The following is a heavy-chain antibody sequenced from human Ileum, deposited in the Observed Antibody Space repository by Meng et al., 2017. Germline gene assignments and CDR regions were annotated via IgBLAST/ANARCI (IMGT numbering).Heavy chain of an antibody. CDR2: INSDGGGG. J-gene: IGHJ5*02. V-gene: IGHV3-74*01. CDR3: VCFGGFSGFDP. D-gene: IGHD3-10*01. CDR1: GFTFRDHY. Sequence: EVTVVESGGGLVQPGGSLSLSCATSGFTFRDHYMHWVRQAPGKGLEWVSRINSDGGGGTYADFVKGRFTISRDNAKNTLYLQMYSLTVDDTAIYYCVCFGGFSGFDPWGQGTLVTVSS.